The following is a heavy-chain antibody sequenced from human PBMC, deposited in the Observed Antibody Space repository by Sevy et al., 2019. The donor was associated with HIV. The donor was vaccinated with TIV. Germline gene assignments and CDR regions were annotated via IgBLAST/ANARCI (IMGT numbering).Heavy chain of an antibody. CDR1: GFTFSSYA. V-gene: IGHV3-23*01. D-gene: IGHD4-17*01. CDR3: AKKVPYGDYFDAFDI. J-gene: IGHJ3*02. Sequence: GGSLRLSCAASGFTFSSYAMSWVRQAPGKGLEWVSDISGSGGSTYYADSVKGRFTIARDNSKNPLYLQMNSLRAEDTAVYYCAKKVPYGDYFDAFDIWGQGTMVTVSS. CDR2: ISGSGGST.